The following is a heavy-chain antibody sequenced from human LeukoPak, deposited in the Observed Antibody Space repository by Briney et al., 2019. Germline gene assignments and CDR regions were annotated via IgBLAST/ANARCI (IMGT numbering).Heavy chain of an antibody. D-gene: IGHD3-22*01. Sequence: PSETLSLTCTVSGGSLNTYFWSWIRQPPGKGLEWIGYVYYSGSTNYNPALKSRVTVSVDTSKNQFSLKLSSVTAADTAVYYCARGRDYYDPQWGQGTLVTVSS. J-gene: IGHJ4*02. CDR2: VYYSGST. V-gene: IGHV4-59*12. CDR3: ARGRDYYDPQ. CDR1: GGSLNTYF.